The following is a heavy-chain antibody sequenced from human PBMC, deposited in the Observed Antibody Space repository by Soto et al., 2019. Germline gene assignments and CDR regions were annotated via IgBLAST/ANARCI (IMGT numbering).Heavy chain of an antibody. D-gene: IGHD2-15*01. CDR3: AGDYEGDCSGGSCYDYYYYGMDV. Sequence: GGSLRLSCAASGFTFSSYAMSWVRQAPGKGLEWVSAISGSGGSTYYADSVKGRFTISRDNSKNTLYLQMNSLRAEDTAVYYCAGDYEGDCSGGSCYDYYYYGMDVWGQGTTVTVSS. V-gene: IGHV3-23*01. J-gene: IGHJ6*02. CDR2: ISGSGGST. CDR1: GFTFSSYA.